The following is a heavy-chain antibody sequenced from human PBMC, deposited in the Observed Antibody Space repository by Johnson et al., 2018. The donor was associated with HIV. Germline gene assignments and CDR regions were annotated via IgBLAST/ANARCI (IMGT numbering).Heavy chain of an antibody. V-gene: IGHV3-30*04. J-gene: IGHJ3*02. CDR1: GFTFSSYA. CDR2: ISYDGSNK. CDR3: ARGVVGRTADACDI. Sequence: QVQLVESGGGLVQPGGSLRLSCAASGFTFSSYAMSWVRQAPGKGLEWVAVISYDGSNKYYADSVKGRFTVSSDNAKNSLYLQMNSLRAVDTAVYYCARGVVGRTADACDIWGQGTMVTVAS. D-gene: IGHD1-26*01.